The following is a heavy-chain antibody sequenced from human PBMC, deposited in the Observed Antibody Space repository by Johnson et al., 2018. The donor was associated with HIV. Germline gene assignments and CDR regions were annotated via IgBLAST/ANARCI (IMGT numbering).Heavy chain of an antibody. V-gene: IGHV3-74*01. J-gene: IGHJ3*02. CDR2: INSDGSSR. Sequence: VQLVESGGGLVQSGGSLRLSCAASGFTFSNHWMHWVRQAPGKGLVWVSRINSDGSSRNYADSVKGRFTISRDNAKNTLYLQMNSLRAEDTAVYYCARDRVWFGELYAFDIWGQGTMVTVSS. CDR1: GFTFSNHW. CDR3: ARDRVWFGELYAFDI. D-gene: IGHD3-10*01.